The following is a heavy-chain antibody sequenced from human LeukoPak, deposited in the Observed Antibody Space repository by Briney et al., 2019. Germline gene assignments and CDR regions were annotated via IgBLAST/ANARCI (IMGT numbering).Heavy chain of an antibody. CDR1: GFTFSSYG. Sequence: GGSLRLSCAASGFTFSSYGMHWVRQAPGKGLEWVAVISYDGSNKYYADSVKGRFTISRDNSKNTLYLQMNSLRAEDTAVYYCAKDPLGGVTPNFMDVWGQGTTVTVSS. CDR2: ISYDGSNK. J-gene: IGHJ6*02. D-gene: IGHD4-23*01. CDR3: AKDPLGGVTPNFMDV. V-gene: IGHV3-30*18.